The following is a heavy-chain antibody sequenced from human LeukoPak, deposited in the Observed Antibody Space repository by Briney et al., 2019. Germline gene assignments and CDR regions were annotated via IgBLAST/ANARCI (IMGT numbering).Heavy chain of an antibody. CDR1: GGTFSSYA. V-gene: IGHV1-69*13. CDR2: IVPIFGTA. Sequence: ASVKVSCKASGGTFSSYAISWVRQAPGQGLEWMGGIVPIFGTANYAQKFQGRVAITADESTSTAYMELSSLRSEDTAVYYCARTPNYGGTTRTDYYYYYYMDVWGKGTTVTVSS. D-gene: IGHD4-23*01. J-gene: IGHJ6*03. CDR3: ARTPNYGGTTRTDYYYYYYMDV.